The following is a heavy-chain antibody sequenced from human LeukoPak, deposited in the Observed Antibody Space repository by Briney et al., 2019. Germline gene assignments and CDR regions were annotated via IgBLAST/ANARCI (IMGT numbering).Heavy chain of an antibody. V-gene: IGHV1-2*02. D-gene: IGHD5-12*01. CDR1: GYTFTSYY. J-gene: IGHJ4*02. CDR3: ARGPRYGESGYDLGPY. CDR2: INPNGGGS. Sequence: ASVKVSCKASGYTFTSYYIHWMRQAPGQGLEWVGGINPNGGGSHYARRFQGGVTVTSDTSINTAYMELTSLTTDDTAVYYCARGPRYGESGYDLGPYWGQGTLVTVSS.